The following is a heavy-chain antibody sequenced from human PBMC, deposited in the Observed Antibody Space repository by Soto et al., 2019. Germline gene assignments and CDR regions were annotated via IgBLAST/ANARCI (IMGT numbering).Heavy chain of an antibody. Sequence: EVQLLESGGGLVQPGGSLRLSCAASGFTFSSYAMSWVRQAPGKGLEWVSAISGSGGSTYYADSVKGRFTISRDTSKKPLYLQMSILGAEYTAVYYCAKDIVPRRDYGDYQFDPWGQGTLVTVSS. CDR1: GFTFSSYA. D-gene: IGHD4-17*01. CDR3: AKDIVPRRDYGDYQFDP. CDR2: ISGSGGST. J-gene: IGHJ5*02. V-gene: IGHV3-23*01.